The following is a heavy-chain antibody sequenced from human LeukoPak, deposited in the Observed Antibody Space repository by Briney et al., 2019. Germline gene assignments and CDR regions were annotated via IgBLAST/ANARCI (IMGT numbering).Heavy chain of an antibody. D-gene: IGHD3-22*01. CDR3: ARELIYDSRIDY. CDR2: IYYSGST. Sequence: SETLSLTCTVSGGSISSSSYYWGWIRQPPGKGLEWIGSIYYSGSTYYNPSLKSRVTISVDTSKNQFSLKLSSVTAADTAVYYCARELIYDSRIDYWGQGTLVTVSS. J-gene: IGHJ4*02. V-gene: IGHV4-39*07. CDR1: GGSISSSSYY.